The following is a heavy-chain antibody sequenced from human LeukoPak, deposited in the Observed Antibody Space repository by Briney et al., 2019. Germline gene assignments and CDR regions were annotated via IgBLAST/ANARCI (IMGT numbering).Heavy chain of an antibody. CDR1: RYTFTGYY. CDR2: INPNSGGT. J-gene: IGHJ6*02. Sequence: GASVKVSCKASRYTFTGYYMHWVRQAPGQGLEWRGWINPNSGGTNYAQKFQGRVTMTRDTSISTAYMELSRLRSDDTAVYYCARDWTYGDYPPYYYYGMDVWGQGTTVTVSS. V-gene: IGHV1-2*02. D-gene: IGHD4-17*01. CDR3: ARDWTYGDYPPYYYYGMDV.